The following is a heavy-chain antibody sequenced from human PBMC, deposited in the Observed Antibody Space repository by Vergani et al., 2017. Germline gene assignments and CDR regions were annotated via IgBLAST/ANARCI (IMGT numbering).Heavy chain of an antibody. J-gene: IGHJ6*02. CDR1: GGPVSSGSYY. Sequence: QVQLQESGPGLVKPSETLSLTCTVSGGPVSSGSYYWSWIRQPPGKGLEWIGYIYYSGSTHYNPSPKSRVPISVDTSKNQFSLKLSSVTAADTAVYYCARDLVQPNYYYGMDVWGQGTTVTVSS. CDR2: IYYSGST. CDR3: ARDLVQPNYYYGMDV. V-gene: IGHV4-61*01.